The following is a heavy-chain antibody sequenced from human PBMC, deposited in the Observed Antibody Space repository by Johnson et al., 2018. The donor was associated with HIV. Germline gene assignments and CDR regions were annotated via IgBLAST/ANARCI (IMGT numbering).Heavy chain of an antibody. V-gene: IGHV3-30*02. D-gene: IGHD1-1*01. CDR1: GFTFSSYA. J-gene: IGHJ3*02. CDR2: IRYDGSNK. Sequence: QVQLVESGGVVVQPGGSLRLSCAASGFTFSSYAMHWVRQAPGKGLEWVAFIRYDGSNKYYADSVKGRFTISRDNSKNTLYLQMNSLRAEDTAVYYCAKDATLQDGTGAFDIWGQGTMVTVSS. CDR3: AKDATLQDGTGAFDI.